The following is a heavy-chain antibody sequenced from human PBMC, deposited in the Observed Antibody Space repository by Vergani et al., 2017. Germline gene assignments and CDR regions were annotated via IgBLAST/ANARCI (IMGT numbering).Heavy chain of an antibody. CDR1: GFTFSSYG. D-gene: IGHD3-9*01. CDR2: IRYDGSNK. Sequence: QVQLVESGGGVVQPGGSLRLSCAASGFTFSSYGMHWVRQAPGKGLEWVAFIRYDGSNKYYADSVKGRFTISRENSKNTLYLQMNSLMAEDTAVYYCAKVSQGGGILTGYYNWFDPWGQGTLVTVSS. J-gene: IGHJ5*02. CDR3: AKVSQGGGILTGYYNWFDP. V-gene: IGHV3-30*02.